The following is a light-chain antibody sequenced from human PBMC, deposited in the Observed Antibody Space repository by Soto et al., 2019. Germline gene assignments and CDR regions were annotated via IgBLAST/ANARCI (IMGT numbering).Light chain of an antibody. CDR3: QQYGSPPPRRT. V-gene: IGKV3-20*01. CDR2: GAS. Sequence: EIVLTQSPGTLSVSPGERATLSCRASQSVSRSSLAWYQQKPGPAPRLLLYGASSRATGIPDRFSGSGSGTDFTLTIRRLEPEESAVYYCQQYGSPPPRRTFGQGTRDEIK. CDR1: QSVSRSS. J-gene: IGKJ1*01.